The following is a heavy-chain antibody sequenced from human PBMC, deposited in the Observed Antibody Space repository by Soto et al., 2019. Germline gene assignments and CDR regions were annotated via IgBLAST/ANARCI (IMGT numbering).Heavy chain of an antibody. CDR3: ARRCDSRSGYSTTGYFDY. CDR2: IQPGDSET. Sequence: GESLKTHCKGPGFSYPYFCIDWVRQMPGKGPERMGAIQPGDSETTYSPSFQGQVTIAATKSISIAYLQRCSLKASDSAIYYSARRCDSRSGYSTTGYFDYWGQGTLVTVSS. D-gene: IGHD6-25*01. CDR1: GFSYPYFC. V-gene: IGHV5-51*01. J-gene: IGHJ4*02.